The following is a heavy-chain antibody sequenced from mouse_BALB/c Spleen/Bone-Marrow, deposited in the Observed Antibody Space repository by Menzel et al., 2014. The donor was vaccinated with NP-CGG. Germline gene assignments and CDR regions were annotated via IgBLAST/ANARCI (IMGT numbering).Heavy chain of an antibody. Sequence: VQLQQSGAELVRPGTSVKVSCKASGYAFNNYLIEWVKQRPGQGLEWIGVINPGSGGTKYNEKFKGKATLTADKSSNTAYMQLSSLTSDDSAVYFCARCLTGTSAMDYWGQGTSVTVSS. V-gene: IGHV1-54*01. D-gene: IGHD4-1*01. CDR3: ARCLTGTSAMDY. J-gene: IGHJ4*01. CDR1: GYAFNNYL. CDR2: INPGSGGT.